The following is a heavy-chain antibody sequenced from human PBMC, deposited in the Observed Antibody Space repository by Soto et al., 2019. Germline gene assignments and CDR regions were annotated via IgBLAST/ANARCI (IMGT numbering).Heavy chain of an antibody. J-gene: IGHJ4*02. CDR1: GFPFSAYN. Sequence: GGSLRLSCTGSGFPFSAYNINWVRQAPGKGLEWVSSITVGSSHIYQPNSMKGRFTISRDDAKNSVYLQIDSLRDEDTALYYCSRSREVGVRWAYLGQGTLVTVSS. V-gene: IGHV3-21*01. CDR2: ITVGSSHI. CDR3: SRSREVGVRWAY. D-gene: IGHD3-16*01.